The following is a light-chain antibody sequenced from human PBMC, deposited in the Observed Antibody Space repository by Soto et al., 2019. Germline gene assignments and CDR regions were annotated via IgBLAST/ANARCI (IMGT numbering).Light chain of an antibody. CDR3: QQRDNWPLAWT. J-gene: IGKJ1*01. CDR2: KAS. V-gene: IGKV1-5*03. CDR1: ESISRW. Sequence: DIQMTQSPSTLSASVGDRVPITCRASESISRWLAWYQQKPGKAPKLLIYKASSLESGVPSRFSGSGSGTEFTLTINSLQAEDFAVYYCQQRDNWPLAWTFGQGTKVDI.